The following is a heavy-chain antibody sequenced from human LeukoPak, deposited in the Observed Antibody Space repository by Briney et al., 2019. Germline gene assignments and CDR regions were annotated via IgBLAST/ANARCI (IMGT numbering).Heavy chain of an antibody. CDR2: ISSGSSAI. J-gene: IGHJ4*02. D-gene: IGHD4-17*01. CDR3: ARGHTAVTRHFDF. CDR1: GFTVSDNY. Sequence: GGSLRLSCAASGFTVSDNYMSWVRQAPGKGLEWVSIISSGSSAIFSADALKGRFTISRDDAKNLLYLDMNSLRAEDTAVYYCARGHTAVTRHFDFWGQGTLVTVSS. V-gene: IGHV3-69-1*01.